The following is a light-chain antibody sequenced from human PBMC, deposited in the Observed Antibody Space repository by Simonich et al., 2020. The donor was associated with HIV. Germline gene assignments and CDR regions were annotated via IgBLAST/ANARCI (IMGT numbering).Light chain of an antibody. CDR2: GAS. CDR3: QQYNKWPYT. V-gene: IGKV3-15*01. CDR1: QSVSSN. J-gene: IGKJ2*01. Sequence: EIVMTQSPATLSVSPGESATLSCRASQSVSSNLAWYEQKPGQAPRLLIYGASTRATGIPARFSGSGSGTEFTLTISSLQSEDFAVYYCQQYNKWPYTFGQGTKLEIK.